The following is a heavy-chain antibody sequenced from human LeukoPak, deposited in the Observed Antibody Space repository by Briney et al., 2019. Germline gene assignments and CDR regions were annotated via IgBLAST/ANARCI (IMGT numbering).Heavy chain of an antibody. CDR3: ARDIGYSSSWYWFDP. Sequence: SQTLSLTCTVSGGSISSGSYYWSWIRQPAGKGLEWIGRIYPSGTTNYNPSLKSRVTISIDTSKNQFSLTLSSVTAADTAVYYCARDIGYSSSWYWFDPWGQGTLVTVSS. CDR2: IYPSGTT. D-gene: IGHD6-13*01. V-gene: IGHV4-61*02. J-gene: IGHJ5*02. CDR1: GGSISSGSYY.